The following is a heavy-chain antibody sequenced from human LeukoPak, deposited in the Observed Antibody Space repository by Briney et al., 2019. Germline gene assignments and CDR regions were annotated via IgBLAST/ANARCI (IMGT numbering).Heavy chain of an antibody. D-gene: IGHD4-23*01. J-gene: IGHJ6*03. Sequence: SETLSLTCAVYGGSFSGYYWSWIRQPPGKGLEWIGEINHSGSTNYNPSLKSRVTISVDTSKNQFSLKLSPVTAADTAVYYCARATTVVTYYYYYYMDVWGKGTTVTVSS. CDR2: INHSGST. V-gene: IGHV4-34*01. CDR1: GGSFSGYY. CDR3: ARATTVVTYYYYYYMDV.